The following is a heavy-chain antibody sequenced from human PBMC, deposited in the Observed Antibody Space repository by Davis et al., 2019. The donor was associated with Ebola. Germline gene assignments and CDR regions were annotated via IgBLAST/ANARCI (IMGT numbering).Heavy chain of an antibody. Sequence: ASVKVSCKASGYTFTSYDINWVRQATGQGLEWMGWMNPNSGNTGYAQKFQGRVTMTRNTSISTAYMELSSLRSEDTAVYYCARISYDFWSGPGYYGMDVWGQGTTVTVSS. V-gene: IGHV1-8*01. CDR3: ARISYDFWSGPGYYGMDV. J-gene: IGHJ6*02. D-gene: IGHD3-3*01. CDR2: MNPNSGNT. CDR1: GYTFTSYD.